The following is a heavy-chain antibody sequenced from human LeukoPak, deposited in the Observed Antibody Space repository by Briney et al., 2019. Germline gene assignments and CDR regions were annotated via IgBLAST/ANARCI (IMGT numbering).Heavy chain of an antibody. CDR2: IYHSGST. D-gene: IGHD7-27*01. V-gene: IGHV4-30-2*01. J-gene: IGHJ3*02. Sequence: SETLSLTCTVSGGSISSGGYYWSWIRQPPGKGLEWIGYIYHSGSTYYNPSLKSRVTISVDRSKNQFSLKLSSVTAADTAVYYCARDSELGATGNAFDIWGQGTMVTVSS. CDR3: ARDSELGATGNAFDI. CDR1: GGSISSGGYY.